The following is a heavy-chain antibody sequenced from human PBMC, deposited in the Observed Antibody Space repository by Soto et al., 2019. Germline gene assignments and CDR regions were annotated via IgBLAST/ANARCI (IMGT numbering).Heavy chain of an antibody. J-gene: IGHJ6*02. CDR3: AKQTAAGIRFWEYYYYGMDV. V-gene: IGHV1-69*01. Sequence: QVQLVQSGAEVKKPGSSVKVSCKASGGTFSSYAISWVRQAPGQGLEWMGGIIPIFGTANYAQKFQGRVTITADESTSTAYMELSSLRSEDTAVYYCAKQTAAGIRFWEYYYYGMDVWGQGTTVTVSS. CDR2: IIPIFGTA. D-gene: IGHD6-13*01. CDR1: GGTFSSYA.